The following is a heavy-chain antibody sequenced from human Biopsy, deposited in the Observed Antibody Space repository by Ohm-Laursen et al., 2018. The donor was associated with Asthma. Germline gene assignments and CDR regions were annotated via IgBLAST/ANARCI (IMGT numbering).Heavy chain of an antibody. D-gene: IGHD3-10*01. CDR1: GYTFNSAG. CDR3: ARAVDYSHYYGIDV. Sequence: ASVKVSCKTSGYTFNSAGITWVRQAPGQGLEWMGWISVYNGNTKVAQKLQDRVTMITDTSTSTAYMELGSLRSDDSAVYFCARAVDYSHYYGIDVWGQGTTVTVS. J-gene: IGHJ6*02. CDR2: ISVYNGNT. V-gene: IGHV1-18*01.